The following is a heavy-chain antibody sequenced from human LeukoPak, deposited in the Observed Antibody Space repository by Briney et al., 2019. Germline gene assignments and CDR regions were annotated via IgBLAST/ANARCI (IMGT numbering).Heavy chain of an antibody. CDR3: ARDFVVVPAAILAFDY. J-gene: IGHJ4*02. CDR1: GYTFTSYG. Sequence: ASVRVSCKASGYTFTSYGISWVRQAPGEGVEWVGCISAYNGNTNYAQNLHGSVTMTTDTSTSTAYMELKSLTSDDTAVYYCARDFVVVPAAILAFDYWGQGTLVTVSS. V-gene: IGHV1-18*01. CDR2: ISAYNGNT. D-gene: IGHD2-2*01.